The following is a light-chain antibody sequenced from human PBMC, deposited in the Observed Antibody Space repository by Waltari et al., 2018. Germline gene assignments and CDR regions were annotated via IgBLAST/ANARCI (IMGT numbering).Light chain of an antibody. V-gene: IGKV4-1*01. CDR3: QQYATTPRT. J-gene: IGKJ2*02. CDR1: QRVLYSPNNKNY. Sequence: DIVMTQSPDSLAVSRGESATINCNYIQRVLYSPNNKNYLAWFQQKPGQPPKLLIYWASTRESGVPDRFSGSGSVTDFTLTISSLQAEDVAIYYCQQYATTPRTFGQGTKLEIK. CDR2: WAS.